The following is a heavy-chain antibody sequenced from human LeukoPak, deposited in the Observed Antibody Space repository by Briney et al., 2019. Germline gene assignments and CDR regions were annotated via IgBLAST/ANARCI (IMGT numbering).Heavy chain of an antibody. J-gene: IGHJ5*02. D-gene: IGHD3-10*01. CDR2: IDPNSGDT. Sequence: ASVNVSCKASGYIVTGYYIHWVRQAPGQGLEWMGWIDPNSGDTSYAQNFQGRVTMTSDTTISTAYMELSKLRSDDTALYYCARGRQVIMDNSFDPWGQGTLVTVS. CDR3: ARGRQVIMDNSFDP. V-gene: IGHV1-2*02. CDR1: GYIVTGYY.